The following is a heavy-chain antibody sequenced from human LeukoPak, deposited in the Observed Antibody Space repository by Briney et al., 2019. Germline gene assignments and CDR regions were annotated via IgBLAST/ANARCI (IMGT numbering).Heavy chain of an antibody. J-gene: IGHJ4*02. CDR2: IWYDGSNK. CDR1: GFTFSSYG. D-gene: IGHD4-17*01. CDR3: ASPSDDYGDYVGLDY. V-gene: IGHV3-33*01. Sequence: GGSLRLSCAASGFTFSSYGMHWVRQASGKGLEWVALIWYDGSNKHYTDSVKGRFTISRDNSKNTLYLQMNSLRAEDTAVYYCASPSDDYGDYVGLDYWGRGILVTVSS.